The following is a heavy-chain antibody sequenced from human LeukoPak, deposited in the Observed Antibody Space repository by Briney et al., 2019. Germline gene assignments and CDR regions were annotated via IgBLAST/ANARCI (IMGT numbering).Heavy chain of an antibody. CDR3: ARRLGSAWYFDY. CDR1: GDSISNSNYY. J-gene: IGHJ4*02. V-gene: IGHV4-39*01. CDR2: IYYTGST. D-gene: IGHD6-25*01. Sequence: SENLSLTCTVSGDSISNSNYYWGWFRQPPGKGLEWIGSIYYTGSTHYNPSLKSRVTISVDTSKNQFSLKLSSVTAADTAVFYCARRLGSAWYFDYWGQGTLVTVSS.